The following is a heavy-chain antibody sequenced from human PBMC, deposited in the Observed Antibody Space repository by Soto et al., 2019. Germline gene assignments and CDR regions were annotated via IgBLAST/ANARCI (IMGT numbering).Heavy chain of an antibody. CDR1: GYTFTAVY. D-gene: IGHD3-9*01. V-gene: IGHV1-2*02. Sequence: ASVKGSCKASGYTFTAVYMNWVRQAPGQGLEWMGWVNPNTGVTKYAQKFQGRVTMTRDTSINTAYMELSGLTSDDTAVYYCTTLRLDPWGQGTLVTVSS. J-gene: IGHJ5*02. CDR3: TTLRLDP. CDR2: VNPNTGVT.